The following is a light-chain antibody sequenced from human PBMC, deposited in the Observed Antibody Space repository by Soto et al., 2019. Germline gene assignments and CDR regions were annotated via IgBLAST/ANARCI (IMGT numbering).Light chain of an antibody. CDR1: QSVSST. Sequence: EIVITTHPATLSVHDGERATIHGRASQSVSSTFAWHKQKPGHPPRLLISAGSTRATGIPASFSGGGSGTEFTLTIRSLQSEDFAVDDCKAYNNSITGGQLTRLEI. CDR2: AGS. CDR3: KAYNNSIT. J-gene: IGKJ5*01. V-gene: IGKV3-15*01.